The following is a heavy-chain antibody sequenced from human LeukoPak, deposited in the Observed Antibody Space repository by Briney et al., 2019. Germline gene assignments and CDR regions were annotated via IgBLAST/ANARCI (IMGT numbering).Heavy chain of an antibody. CDR3: ASAGSGLY. D-gene: IGHD6-19*01. V-gene: IGHV3-53*01. J-gene: IGHJ4*02. Sequence: GGSLRLSCAASGFSVSSNYMSWVRQAPGKGLEWVSVLYSGGSTYYADSVKGRFTISRDNAKNSLYLQMNSLRDEDTAVYYCASAGSGLYWGQGTLVTVSS. CDR2: LYSGGST. CDR1: GFSVSSNY.